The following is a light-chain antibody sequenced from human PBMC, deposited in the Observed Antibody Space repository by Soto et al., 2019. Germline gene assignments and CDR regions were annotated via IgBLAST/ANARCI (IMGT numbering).Light chain of an antibody. V-gene: IGLV1-44*01. CDR1: SSNIGSNS. CDR2: YNS. CDR3: ATWDDSLDGYF. Sequence: QSVLTQSPSASGTPGQGVTISCSGRSSNIGSNSVSWYQHLPGTAPKLVIYYNSRRPSWVPDRFSGSKSGTSASLAISGLQSEDEADYYCATWDDSLDGYFFGTGTEVTVL. J-gene: IGLJ1*01.